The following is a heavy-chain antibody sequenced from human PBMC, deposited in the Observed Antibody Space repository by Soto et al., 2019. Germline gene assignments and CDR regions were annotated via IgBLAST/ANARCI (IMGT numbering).Heavy chain of an antibody. CDR1: GFTFSSYA. CDR2: ISGSGGST. J-gene: IGHJ4*02. Sequence: GGSLRLSCAASGFTFSSYAMSWVRQAPGEGLEWVSAISGSGGSTYYADSVKGRFTISRDNSKNTLYLQMNSLRAEDTAVYYCAKDRAIFGVVIGMAAFDYWGQGTLVTVSS. CDR3: AKDRAIFGVVIGMAAFDY. D-gene: IGHD3-3*01. V-gene: IGHV3-23*01.